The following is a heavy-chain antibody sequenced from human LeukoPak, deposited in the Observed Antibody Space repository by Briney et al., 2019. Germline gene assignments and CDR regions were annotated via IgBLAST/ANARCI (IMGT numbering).Heavy chain of an antibody. D-gene: IGHD3-10*01. Sequence: ASVKVSCKASGGTFSSYAISWVRQAPGQGLEWMGRIIPILGIANYAQKFQGRVTMTEDTSTDTAYMELSSLRSEDTAVYYCATGFKLRSYYWGQGTLVTVSS. CDR2: IIPILGIA. J-gene: IGHJ4*02. CDR1: GGTFSSYA. CDR3: ATGFKLRSYY. V-gene: IGHV1-69*04.